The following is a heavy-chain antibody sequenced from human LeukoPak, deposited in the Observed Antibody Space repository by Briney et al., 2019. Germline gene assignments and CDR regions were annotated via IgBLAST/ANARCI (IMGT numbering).Heavy chain of an antibody. J-gene: IGHJ4*02. CDR3: ARQTYYDSSGYYSPY. D-gene: IGHD3-22*01. V-gene: IGHV3-21*01. CDR1: GFTFSSYS. CDR2: ISSSSSYI. Sequence: GGSLRLSCAASGFTFSSYSMNWVRQAPGKGLEWVSSISSSSSYIYYADSVKGRFTISRDNAKNSLYLQMNSLRADDTAVYYCARQTYYDSSGYYSPYWGQGTLVTVSS.